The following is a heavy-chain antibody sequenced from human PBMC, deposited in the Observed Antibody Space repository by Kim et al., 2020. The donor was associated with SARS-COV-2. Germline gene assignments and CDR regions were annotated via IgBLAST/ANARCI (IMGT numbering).Heavy chain of an antibody. Sequence: GGSLRLSCAASGFTFSNYAMNWVRQAPGKGLEWVSGITGSGGNTYYTASVKGRFTISRDNSKNTLYLQMSSLRAEDTAVYFCAKAVASYWYFDLCVRGT. D-gene: IGHD5-12*01. J-gene: IGHJ2*01. CDR1: GFTFSNYA. V-gene: IGHV3-23*01. CDR3: AKAVASYWYFDL. CDR2: ITGSGGNT.